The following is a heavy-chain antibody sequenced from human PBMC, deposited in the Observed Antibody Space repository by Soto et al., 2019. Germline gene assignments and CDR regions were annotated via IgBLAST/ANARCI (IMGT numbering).Heavy chain of an antibody. J-gene: IGHJ4*02. CDR2: IGAYNGNT. Sequence: QVQLVQSAAEVKKPGASVQVSCKASGYTFTNYGISWVRQAPGQGLAWVGWIGAYNGNTDYAQKFQGRVTMTADTSTSTAYMELRSLRSDDTALYFCVRAGDSYGYRGSYYFDSWGQGTLVTVSS. D-gene: IGHD3-16*01. CDR1: GYTFTNYG. CDR3: VRAGDSYGYRGSYYFDS. V-gene: IGHV1-18*01.